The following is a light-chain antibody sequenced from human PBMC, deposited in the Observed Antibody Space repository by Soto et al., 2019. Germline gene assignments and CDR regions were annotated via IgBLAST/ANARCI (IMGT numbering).Light chain of an antibody. CDR2: GAS. J-gene: IGKJ2*01. Sequence: DIVLTQSPGTLSLSPGERATLSCRASQSVSSSYLAWYQQKPGQAPRLLIYGASSRATGIPDRFSGSGSGTDFTLTISRLEPEDFAVYYCQRYGSSPPYTFGQGTKLEIK. CDR1: QSVSSSY. CDR3: QRYGSSPPYT. V-gene: IGKV3-20*01.